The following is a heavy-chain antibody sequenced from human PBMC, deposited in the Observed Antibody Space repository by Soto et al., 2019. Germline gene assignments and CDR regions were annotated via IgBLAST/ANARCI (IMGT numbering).Heavy chain of an antibody. V-gene: IGHV3-21*01. J-gene: IGHJ6*02. D-gene: IGHD3-16*01. Sequence: EVQLVESGGGLVKPGGSLRLSCAASGFTFSSYSMNWVRQAPGKGLEWVSSISSSSSYIYYADSVKGRFTISRDNAKNSLYLKMNSLRAEDRAVYYCARDFTYYYYYGMDVWGQGTTVTVSS. CDR1: GFTFSSYS. CDR2: ISSSSSYI. CDR3: ARDFTYYYYYGMDV.